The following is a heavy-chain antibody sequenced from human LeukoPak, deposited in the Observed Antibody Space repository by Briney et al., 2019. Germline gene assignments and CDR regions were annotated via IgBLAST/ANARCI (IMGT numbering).Heavy chain of an antibody. CDR1: VFTFSYYG. J-gene: IGHJ4*02. D-gene: IGHD6-19*01. V-gene: IGHV3-33*01. CDR2: IRYDGSDK. CDR3: ARALSSTTGWYYFDH. Sequence: GRSLRLSCAASVFTFSYYGMHWVRQAPGKGLEWVAFIRYDGSDKYYADSVKGRFTISRDNSKNTLDLHMNSLRAEDTAVYYCARALSSTTGWYYFDHWGQGTLVTVSS.